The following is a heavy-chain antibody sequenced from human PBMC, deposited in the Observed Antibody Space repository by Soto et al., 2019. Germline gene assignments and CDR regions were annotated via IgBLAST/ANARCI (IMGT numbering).Heavy chain of an antibody. CDR2: ISYDGSNK. J-gene: IGHJ6*02. V-gene: IGHV3-30-3*01. CDR1: GFTFSSYA. CDR3: ARSPNRFYYYYGMDV. Sequence: QVQLVESGGGVVQPGRSLRLSCAASGFTFSSYAMHWVRQAPGKGLEWVAVISYDGSNKYYADSVKGRFTISRDNSKNTLYLQMNSLRAEDTAVYYCARSPNRFYYYYGMDVWGQGTTVTVS.